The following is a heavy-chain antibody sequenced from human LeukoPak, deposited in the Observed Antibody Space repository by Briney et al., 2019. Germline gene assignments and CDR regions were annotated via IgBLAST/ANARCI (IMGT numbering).Heavy chain of an antibody. D-gene: IGHD6-13*01. CDR2: ISYDGDNK. Sequence: PGKSLRLSCAASGFTFSSYAMHWVRQAPGKGLEWVAVISYDGDNKYYADSVKGRFTISRDNSKNTLYLQMNSLRAEDTAVYYCARDLRAAADYFDYWGQGTLVTVSA. V-gene: IGHV3-30*04. CDR3: ARDLRAAADYFDY. CDR1: GFTFSSYA. J-gene: IGHJ4*02.